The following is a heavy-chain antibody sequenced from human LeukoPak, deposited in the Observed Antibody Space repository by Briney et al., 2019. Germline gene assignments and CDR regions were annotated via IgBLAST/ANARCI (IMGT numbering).Heavy chain of an antibody. CDR2: IIPIFGTA. CDR3: ARSIVVVVAALNWFDP. J-gene: IGHJ5*02. D-gene: IGHD2-15*01. V-gene: IGHV1-69*05. Sequence: GSSVKVSCKASGGAFSSYAISWVRQAPGQGLEWMGRIIPIFGTANYAQKFQGRVTITTDESTSTAYMELSSLRSEDTAVYYCARSIVVVVAALNWFDPWGQGTLVTVSS. CDR1: GGAFSSYA.